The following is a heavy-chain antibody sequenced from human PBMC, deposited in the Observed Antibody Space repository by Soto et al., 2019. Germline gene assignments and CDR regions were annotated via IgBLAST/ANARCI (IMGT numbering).Heavy chain of an antibody. CDR1: GGTFNTYA. D-gene: IGHD6-13*01. Sequence: QVQLVQSGAEMKKPGSSVKVSCQSSGGTFNTYAMNWVRQAPGQGPEWMGDISPMFGAANYAPKFQGRVTXXXXXXXXXXXXQLSSLTSEDTALYFCAREVQVHTPAFVYWGQGTLVTVSS. V-gene: IGHV1-69*01. CDR2: ISPMFGAA. J-gene: IGHJ4*02. CDR3: AREVQVHTPAFVY.